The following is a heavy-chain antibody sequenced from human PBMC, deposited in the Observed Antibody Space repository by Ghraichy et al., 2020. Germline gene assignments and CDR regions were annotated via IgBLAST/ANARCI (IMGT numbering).Heavy chain of an antibody. D-gene: IGHD1-26*01. J-gene: IGHJ4*02. CDR2: IGGNGADT. CDR3: AKRSYSGSFYFDY. Sequence: GGSLRLSCVASGFTFYTYGMSWVRQAPGEGLEWVSSIGGNGADTYYADSVKGRFTISRDNSKNTLNLEMNRLRAEDTAVYYCAKRSYSGSFYFDYWGQGTLVTVPS. CDR1: GFTFYTYG. V-gene: IGHV3-23*01.